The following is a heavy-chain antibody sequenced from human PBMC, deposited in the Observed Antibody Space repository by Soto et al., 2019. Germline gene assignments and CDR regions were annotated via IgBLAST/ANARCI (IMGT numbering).Heavy chain of an antibody. V-gene: IGHV3-66*04. CDR1: GFTFSSFN. Sequence: PGGSLRLSCEASGFTFSSFNMHWVRQAPGKGLEWVSVIYSGGSTYYADSVKGRFTISRDNSKNTLYLQMNSLRAEDTAVYFCARPNSGYSNSWFFDYWGQGTQVTVSS. CDR3: ARPNSGYSNSWFFDY. J-gene: IGHJ4*02. CDR2: IYSGGST. D-gene: IGHD6-13*01.